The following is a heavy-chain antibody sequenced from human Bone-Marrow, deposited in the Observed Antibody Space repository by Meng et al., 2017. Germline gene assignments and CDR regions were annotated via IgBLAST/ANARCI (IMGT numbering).Heavy chain of an antibody. Sequence: VQLVGSGGGLVKPGGSLRLSCAASGFTFSDYYMSWIRQAPGKGLEWVSAISGSGGSTYYADSVEGRFTISRDNSKNTLYLQMNSLRAEDTAVYYCAKAALSNFDYWGQGTLVTVSS. V-gene: IGHV3-23*04. CDR2: ISGSGGST. D-gene: IGHD3-3*02. CDR1: GFTFSDYY. CDR3: AKAALSNFDY. J-gene: IGHJ4*02.